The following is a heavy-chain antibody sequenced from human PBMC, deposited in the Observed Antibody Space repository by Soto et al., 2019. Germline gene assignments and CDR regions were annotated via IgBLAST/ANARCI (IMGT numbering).Heavy chain of an antibody. CDR1: AGSISSGGFF. CDR3: ARSTGTYFDY. J-gene: IGHJ4*02. D-gene: IGHD1-1*01. Sequence: SETLSLTCTVSAGSISSGGFFWNWIRQHPGKGLEWIGYIYYTGGTDYNPSLKSRVTISRDTSKNPLSLILGSVTAADTAMYYCARSTGTYFDYWGQGTPVTVSS. CDR2: IYYTGGT. V-gene: IGHV4-31*03.